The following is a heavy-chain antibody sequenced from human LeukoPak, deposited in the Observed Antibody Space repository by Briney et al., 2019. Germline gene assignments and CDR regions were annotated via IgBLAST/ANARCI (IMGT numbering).Heavy chain of an antibody. J-gene: IGHJ4*02. D-gene: IGHD6-13*01. CDR2: ISGSGGST. Sequence: GGSLRLSCAVSGITLSNYGMSWVRQAPGKGLEWVSAISGSGGSTYYADSVKGRFTISRDDSKNTLYLQMNSLRAEDTAVYYCAKVVPIGIAAAGIGFDYWGQGTLVTVPP. CDR3: AKVVPIGIAAAGIGFDY. V-gene: IGHV3-23*01. CDR1: GITLSNYG.